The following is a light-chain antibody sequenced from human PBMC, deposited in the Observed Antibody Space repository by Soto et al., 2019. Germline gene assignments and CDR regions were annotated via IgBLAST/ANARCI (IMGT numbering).Light chain of an antibody. J-gene: IGKJ1*01. CDR3: QQYGNSPRT. CDR2: GAS. V-gene: IGKV3-20*01. CDR1: QSVSSSY. Sequence: EIVLTQSPGTLSLSPGERGTLSCRASQSVSSSYLAWYQQKPGQAPRLLIYGASGRATGIPDRFRGSGSGTDFTLTISRLEPEDLAVYYCQQYGNSPRTFGQGTKVEIK.